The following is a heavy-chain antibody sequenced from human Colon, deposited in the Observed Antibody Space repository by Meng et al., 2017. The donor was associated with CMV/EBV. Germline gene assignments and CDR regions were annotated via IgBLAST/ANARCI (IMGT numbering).Heavy chain of an antibody. CDR2: IKQDGSEK. CDR1: GMTLSSYW. Sequence: GESLKISCAASGMTLSSYWMTWVRQAPGKGLEWVANIKQDGSEKNYVDSVKGRFTISRDNANSSLFLQMNSLRAEDTAVYYCATGGGTEAAAAGVFDFWGQGTLVTVSS. J-gene: IGHJ4*02. CDR3: ATGGGTEAAAAGVFDF. V-gene: IGHV3-7*01. D-gene: IGHD6-25*01.